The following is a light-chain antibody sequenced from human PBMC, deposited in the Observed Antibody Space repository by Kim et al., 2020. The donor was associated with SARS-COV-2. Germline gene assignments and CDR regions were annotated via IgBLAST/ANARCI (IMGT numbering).Light chain of an antibody. J-gene: IGLJ3*02. CDR3: SSYTISGGV. V-gene: IGLV2-14*03. Sequence: GQSITISFTGTSSDVGGYIYVYWYQQHPGKTPNLNIYDVSNRASGVSNRFSGSRSGNTASLTISGPQAEDEADYDCSSYTISGGVFGGGTQLTVL. CDR1: SSDVGGYIY. CDR2: DVS.